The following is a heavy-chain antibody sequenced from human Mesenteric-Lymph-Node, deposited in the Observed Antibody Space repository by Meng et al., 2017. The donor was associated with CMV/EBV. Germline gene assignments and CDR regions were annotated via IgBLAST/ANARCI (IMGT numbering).Heavy chain of an antibody. J-gene: IGHJ4*02. D-gene: IGHD3-9*01. Sequence: ASVKVSCKASGDTFNAYYVHWVREVPGQGLEWMGWINPNGGGAKYAQKFQGRVTMTRDTSISTSYMELSSLTSDDTAVYYCAGYFRSSFDYWGQGTLVTVSS. CDR2: INPNGGGA. CDR1: GDTFNAYY. V-gene: IGHV1-2*02. CDR3: AGYFRSSFDY.